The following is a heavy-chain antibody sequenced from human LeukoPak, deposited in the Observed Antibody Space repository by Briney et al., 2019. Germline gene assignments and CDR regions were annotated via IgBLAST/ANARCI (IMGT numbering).Heavy chain of an antibody. J-gene: IGHJ3*02. CDR1: GFTVSRNY. CDR2: LYSDGST. Sequence: PGGSLRLSCAASGFTVSRNYMSWVRQAPGKGLEWVSVLYSDGSTYHADSVKGRFTISKDSAKNMMYLQMNSLRVEDTAVYYCARGGLGSYYPIWGQGTMVTVFS. V-gene: IGHV3-53*01. CDR3: ARGGLGSYYPI. D-gene: IGHD3-10*01.